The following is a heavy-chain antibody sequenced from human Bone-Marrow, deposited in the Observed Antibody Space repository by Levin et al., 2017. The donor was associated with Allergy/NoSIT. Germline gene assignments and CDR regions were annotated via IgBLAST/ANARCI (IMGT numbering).Heavy chain of an antibody. D-gene: IGHD6-19*01. CDR1: GFTFSSYA. CDR3: AKDALIQTWAVAGQPHWFDP. Sequence: GESLKISCAASGFTFSSYAMSWVRQAPGKGLEWVSAISGSGGSTYYADSVKGRFTISRDNSKNTLYLQMNSLRAEDTAVYYCAKDALIQTWAVAGQPHWFDPWGQGTLVTVSS. CDR2: ISGSGGST. J-gene: IGHJ5*02. V-gene: IGHV3-23*01.